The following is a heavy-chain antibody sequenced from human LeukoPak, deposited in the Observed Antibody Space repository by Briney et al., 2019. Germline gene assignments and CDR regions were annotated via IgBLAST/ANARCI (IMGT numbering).Heavy chain of an antibody. D-gene: IGHD3-22*01. V-gene: IGHV3-11*04. Sequence: PGGSLRLSCAASGFTFSDYYMSWTRQAPGKGLEWVSYISSSGSTIYYADSVKGRFTISRDNAKNSLYLQMNSLRAEDTAVYYCACYYYDSSGYFQLDYWGQGTLVTVSS. J-gene: IGHJ4*02. CDR3: ACYYYDSSGYFQLDY. CDR1: GFTFSDYY. CDR2: ISSSGSTI.